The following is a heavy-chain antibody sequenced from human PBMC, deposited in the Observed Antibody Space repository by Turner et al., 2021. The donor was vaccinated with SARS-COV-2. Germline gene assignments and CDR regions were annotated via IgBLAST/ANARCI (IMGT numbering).Heavy chain of an antibody. J-gene: IGHJ4*02. D-gene: IGHD6-13*01. CDR3: ASSSGYSGSWYLKH. V-gene: IGHV3-23*03. CDR1: GFTFSSYA. Sequence: EVQLLESGGGLVQPGGSLRLSCAASGFTFSSYAMSWVRQAPGKGREWVSVIYSGGSTYYADSVKGRFTISRHNSKNTLYLQMNSLRAEDTAVYYCASSSGYSGSWYLKHWGQGTLVTVSS. CDR2: IYSGGST.